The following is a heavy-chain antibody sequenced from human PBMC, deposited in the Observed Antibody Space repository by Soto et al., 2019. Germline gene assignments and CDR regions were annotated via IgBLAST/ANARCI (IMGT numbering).Heavy chain of an antibody. J-gene: IGHJ4*02. Sequence: GGSLRLSCAASGFPFSSYDMHWVRQAPGKGLEWVAVISYDGSNKYYADSVKGRFTISRDNSNNTLYLHMNSLRAEDTAVFYCVKERQIPFDSWGQGALVTVSS. V-gene: IGHV3-33*05. CDR1: GFPFSSYD. CDR2: ISYDGSNK. CDR3: VKERQIPFDS.